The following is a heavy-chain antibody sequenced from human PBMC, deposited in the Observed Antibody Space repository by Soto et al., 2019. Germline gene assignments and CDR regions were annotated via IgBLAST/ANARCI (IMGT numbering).Heavy chain of an antibody. V-gene: IGHV4-59*08. CDR3: ARTPYYYDSSGYYSDY. CDR1: GGSISSYY. Sequence: SETLSLTCTVSGGSISSYYWSWIRQPPGKGLEWIGYMYYGGRTNYNPSLKSRVTISVDTSKMQVSLKLSSVTAADTAVYYCARTPYYYDSSGYYSDYWGQGTLVTV. J-gene: IGHJ4*02. D-gene: IGHD3-22*01. CDR2: MYYGGRT.